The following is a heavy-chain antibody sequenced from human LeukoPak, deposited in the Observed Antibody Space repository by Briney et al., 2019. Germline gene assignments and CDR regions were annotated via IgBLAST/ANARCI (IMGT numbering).Heavy chain of an antibody. D-gene: IGHD1-26*01. Sequence: PSETLSLTCTVSGGSVTHYYWSWIRQPPGKGLEWIGYTYYSGNTNYNPSLKSRVTISLDTSKNQFSLKLISVTAADTAVYYCARARDIVGATVDYWGQGTLVTVSS. V-gene: IGHV4-59*02. CDR1: GGSVTHYY. J-gene: IGHJ4*02. CDR2: TYYSGNT. CDR3: ARARDIVGATVDY.